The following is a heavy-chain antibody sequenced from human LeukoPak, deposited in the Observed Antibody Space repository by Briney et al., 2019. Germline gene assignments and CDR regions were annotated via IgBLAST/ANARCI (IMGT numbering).Heavy chain of an antibody. J-gene: IGHJ5*02. CDR1: GYTSASYD. V-gene: IGHV1-8*01. CDR2: INPNTGYS. D-gene: IGHD2-15*01. Sequence: ASVKISCKASGYTSASYDINWVRQVTGXXXEWMGWINPNTGYSASAEKFQGRVTMTRDTSITTAYMELSSLRSEDTAVYYCIRGGCSGGSCKFDPWGQGTLVTVSS. CDR3: IRGGCSGGSCKFDP.